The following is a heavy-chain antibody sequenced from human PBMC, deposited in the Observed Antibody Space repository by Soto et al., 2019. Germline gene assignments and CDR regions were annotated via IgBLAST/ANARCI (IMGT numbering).Heavy chain of an antibody. D-gene: IGHD6-19*01. CDR3: ARDQRQWGGPFDS. CDR1: GFTFTAYA. CDR2: ISSDGSKK. V-gene: IGHV3-30-3*01. J-gene: IGHJ4*02. Sequence: QVQLVESGGGVVQPGRSLRLSCAASGFTFTAYAMHWVRQAPGKGLEWVAVISSDGSKKYYADSVKGRFTISRDNSKNTLYQQMNSLTAGDTAVYYCARDQRQWGGPFDSWGQGTLVTVSS.